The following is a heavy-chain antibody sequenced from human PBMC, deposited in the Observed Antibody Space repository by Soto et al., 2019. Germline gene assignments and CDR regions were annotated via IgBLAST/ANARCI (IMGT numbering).Heavy chain of an antibody. J-gene: IGHJ6*03. CDR3: ARHSVPAAMAPMDV. CDR1: GGSISSYY. CDR2: IYYSGST. D-gene: IGHD2-2*01. Sequence: SETLSLTCTVSGGSISSYYWSWIRQPPGKGLEWIGYIYYSGSTNYNPSLKSRVTISVDTSKNQFSLKLSSVTAADTAVYYCARHSVPAAMAPMDVWGKGTTVTVSS. V-gene: IGHV4-59*08.